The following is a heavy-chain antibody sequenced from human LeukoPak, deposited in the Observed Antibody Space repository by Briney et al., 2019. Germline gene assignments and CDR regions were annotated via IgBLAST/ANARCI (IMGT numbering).Heavy chain of an antibody. Sequence: PGGSLRLSCAASGFTFSDYYMNWIRQAPGKGLEWVSYISRRGKPLYDADSVKGRFTISRDNARNSLYLQMNSLRVEDTAVYYCVRGAARMVEVAPIISFEFWGRGTLVTVSS. CDR2: ISRRGKPL. CDR1: GFTFSDYY. CDR3: VRGAARMVEVAPIISFEF. D-gene: IGHD5-24*01. V-gene: IGHV3-11*04. J-gene: IGHJ4*02.